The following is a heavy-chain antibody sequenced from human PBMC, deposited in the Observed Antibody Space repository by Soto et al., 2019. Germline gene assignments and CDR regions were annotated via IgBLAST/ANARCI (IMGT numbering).Heavy chain of an antibody. V-gene: IGHV1-8*01. D-gene: IGHD3-3*01. CDR2: MNPNSGNT. CDR1: GYTFTSYD. Sequence: GASVKVSCKASGYTFTSYDINWVRQATGQGLEWMGWMNPNSGNTGYAQKFQGRVTMTRNTSISTAYMELSSLRSEDTAVYYCARWGPGDGYDFWSGYYFVMVVWRQGSTVSV. CDR3: ARWGPGDGYDFWSGYYFVMVV. J-gene: IGHJ6*02.